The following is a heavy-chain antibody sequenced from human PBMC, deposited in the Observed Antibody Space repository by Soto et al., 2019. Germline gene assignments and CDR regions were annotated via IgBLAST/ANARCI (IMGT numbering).Heavy chain of an antibody. CDR2: INAGNGNR. CDR3: ARDSPPSDY. J-gene: IGHJ4*02. V-gene: IGHV1-3*01. CDR1: GYTFTSYA. Sequence: QVQLVQSGAEVKKPGASVKVSCKASGYTFTSYAMHWVRQAPGQRLEWMGWINAGNGNRKYSQKFPGRVTITRDTSASTAYMELSSLRSEDTAVYYCARDSPPSDYWGQGTLVTVSS.